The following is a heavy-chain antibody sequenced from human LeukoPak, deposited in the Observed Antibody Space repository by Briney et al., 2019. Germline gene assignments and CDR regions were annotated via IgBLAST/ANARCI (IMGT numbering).Heavy chain of an antibody. CDR2: IYYSGST. CDR1: GGSISSYY. D-gene: IGHD6-13*01. CDR3: AGDISSSSWSYNWFDP. Sequence: SETLSLTCTVSGGSISSYYWSWIRQPPGKGLEWIGYIYYSGSTNYNPSLKSRVTISVDTSKNQFSLKLSSVTAADTAVYYCAGDISSSSWSYNWFDPWGQGTLVTVSS. V-gene: IGHV4-59*01. J-gene: IGHJ5*02.